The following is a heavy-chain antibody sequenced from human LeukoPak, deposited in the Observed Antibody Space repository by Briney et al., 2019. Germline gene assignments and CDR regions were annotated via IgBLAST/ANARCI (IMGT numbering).Heavy chain of an antibody. CDR3: ARGGRDNWFDP. J-gene: IGHJ5*02. CDR1: GGSFSGYY. V-gene: IGHV4-34*01. CDR2: INHSGST. Sequence: SETLSLTCAVYGGSFSGYYWSWIRQPPGKGLEWIGEINHSGSTNYNPSLKSRVTISADTSKNHFPLKLSSVTAADTAVYYCARGGRDNWFDPWGQGTLVTVSS. D-gene: IGHD1-26*01.